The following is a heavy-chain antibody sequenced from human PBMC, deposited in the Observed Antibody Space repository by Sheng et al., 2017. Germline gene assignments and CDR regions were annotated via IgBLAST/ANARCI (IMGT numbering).Heavy chain of an antibody. Sequence: FSSYAMSWVRQAPGKGLVCVSGISGSGSATYYADSVKGRLTVSRDNSGNTLYLQMNSLRADDTAVYYCAKFKGWRLSVLDSCGQGTMVTVSS. CDR2: ISGSGSAT. CDR3: AKFKGWRLSVLDS. CDR1: FSSYA. D-gene: IGHD2-15*01. V-gene: IGHV3-23*01. J-gene: IGHJ3*02.